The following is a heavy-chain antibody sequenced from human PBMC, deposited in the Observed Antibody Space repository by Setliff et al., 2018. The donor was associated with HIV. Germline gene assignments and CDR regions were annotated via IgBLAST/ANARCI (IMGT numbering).Heavy chain of an antibody. D-gene: IGHD3-10*01. CDR3: ASFFGDYGY. J-gene: IGHJ4*01. CDR2: IGSSNHGI. CDR1: GFTFSSYW. V-gene: IGHV3-48*04. Sequence: GGSLRLSCAASGFTFSSYWMHWVRQAPGKGLDWVAHIGSSNHGIHYTASVQGRFTVSRDNANNLLFLEMNNLRVEDTAVYYCASFFGDYGYWGHGTQVTVSS.